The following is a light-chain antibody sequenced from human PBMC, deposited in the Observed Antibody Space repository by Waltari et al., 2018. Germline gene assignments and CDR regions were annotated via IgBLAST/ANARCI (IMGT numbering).Light chain of an antibody. CDR2: DVN. Sequence: QSALTQPASSSASPGQSLTISCTGTISDCGSDNYVSWYQKHPGIAPKLMIYDVNNRPSGVSIRFSGSKSFNASSLTISGLQAEDEADYYCSSYTTNTRVFGGGTKLTVL. CDR3: SSYTTNTRV. V-gene: IGLV2-14*03. J-gene: IGLJ2*01. CDR1: ISDCGSDNY.